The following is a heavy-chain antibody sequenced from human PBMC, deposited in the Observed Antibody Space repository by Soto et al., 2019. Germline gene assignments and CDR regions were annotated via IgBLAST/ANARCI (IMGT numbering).Heavy chain of an antibody. CDR3: ARDGYYDN. CDR1: GYTFSNYG. D-gene: IGHD5-18*01. V-gene: IGHV1-18*01. J-gene: IGHJ3*02. Sequence: QVQLVQSGAEVKMPGASVKVSCKASGYTFSNYGVSWVRQAPGQGLEWMGWINAHNGNTNYAQKLQGRVTMTIDTSTSTAYLELRSLGSDDTAVYYCARDGYYDNWGQGSKVTVSS. CDR2: INAHNGNT.